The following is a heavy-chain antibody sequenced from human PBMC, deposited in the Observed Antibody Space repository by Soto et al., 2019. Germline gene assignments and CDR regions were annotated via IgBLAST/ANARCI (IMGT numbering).Heavy chain of an antibody. CDR2: INDSGST. CDR3: ARGFSH. CDR1: GGSFSLYY. Sequence: QVQLQQWGAGLLKPSETLSLTCVVYGGSFSLYYWSWLRQPPGKGLEWIGEINDSGSTNYNPSLKSLVTISIDTSKNQFYLKLRSVTAADTAVYFCARGFSHWGQGTLVTVSS. V-gene: IGHV4-34*01. J-gene: IGHJ4*02.